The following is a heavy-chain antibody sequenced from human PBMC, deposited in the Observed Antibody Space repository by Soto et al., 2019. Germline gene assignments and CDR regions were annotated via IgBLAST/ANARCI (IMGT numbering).Heavy chain of an antibody. D-gene: IGHD6-13*01. V-gene: IGHV3-33*01. J-gene: IGHJ4*02. CDR3: ARDKEQQLVRGEFDY. CDR1: GFTFSSYG. Sequence: SLRLSCAASGFTFSSYGMHWVRQAPGKGLEWVAVIWYDGSNKYYADSVKGRFTISRDNSKNTLYLQMNSLRAEDTAVYYCARDKEQQLVRGEFDYWGQGTLVTVSS. CDR2: IWYDGSNK.